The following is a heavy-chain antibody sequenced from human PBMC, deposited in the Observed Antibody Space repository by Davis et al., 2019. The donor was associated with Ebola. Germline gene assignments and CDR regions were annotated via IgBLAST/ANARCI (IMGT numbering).Heavy chain of an antibody. Sequence: GESLKISCAASGFTFSSYSMNWVRQAPGKGLEWVSSISSSSSYIYYADLVKGRFTISRDNAKNSLYLQMNSLRAEDTAVYYCASGPRILEWLLLDYWGQGTLVTVSS. D-gene: IGHD3-3*01. J-gene: IGHJ4*02. V-gene: IGHV3-21*01. CDR3: ASGPRILEWLLLDY. CDR1: GFTFSSYS. CDR2: ISSSSSYI.